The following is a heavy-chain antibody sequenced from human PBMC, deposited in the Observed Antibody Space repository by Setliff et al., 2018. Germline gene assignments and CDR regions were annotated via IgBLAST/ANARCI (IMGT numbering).Heavy chain of an antibody. CDR2: IWNDGSTK. D-gene: IGHD2-21*02. J-gene: IGHJ6*02. CDR3: ARNWATAQHYYHGMDV. V-gene: IGHV3-33*01. Sequence: PGGSLRLSCVASGFTFSNYGMHWVRQAPGKGLEWVALIWNDGSTKFYGDSVKGRFTISRDNSENTLYLQMNSLRAEDTAVYYCARNWATAQHYYHGMDVWGQGTTVTVSS. CDR1: GFTFSNYG.